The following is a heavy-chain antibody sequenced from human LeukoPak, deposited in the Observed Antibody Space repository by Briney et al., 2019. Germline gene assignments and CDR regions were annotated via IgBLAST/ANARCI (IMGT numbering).Heavy chain of an antibody. Sequence: GGSLRLSCAASGFTFDDYGKSWVRQAPGKGLEWVSGIIWNGGSTGYADSVKGRFTISRDNAKNSLYLQMNSLRAEDTALYYCARGRIVVVPAAFFDYWGQGTLVTVSS. J-gene: IGHJ4*02. V-gene: IGHV3-20*04. CDR3: ARGRIVVVPAAFFDY. CDR2: IIWNGGST. CDR1: GFTFDDYG. D-gene: IGHD2-2*01.